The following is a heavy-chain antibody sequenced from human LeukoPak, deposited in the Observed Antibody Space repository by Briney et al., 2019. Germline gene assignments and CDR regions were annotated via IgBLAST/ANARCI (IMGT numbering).Heavy chain of an antibody. CDR1: GFTFSDYH. CDR3: ASSCSGPSPEH. Sequence: GGSLRLSCAASGFTFSDYHMRWIRQAPGKGLEWVSYITSRSSFTSYADSVKGRFTIPRDNAKNSLYLQMNSLRAEDTAVYYCASSCSGPSPEHWGQGTLVTVSS. J-gene: IGHJ4*02. V-gene: IGHV3-11*03. D-gene: IGHD3-10*02. CDR2: ITSRSSFT.